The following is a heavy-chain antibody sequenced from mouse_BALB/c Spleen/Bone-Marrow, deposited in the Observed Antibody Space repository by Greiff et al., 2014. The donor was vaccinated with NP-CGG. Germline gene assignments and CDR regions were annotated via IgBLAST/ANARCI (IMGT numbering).Heavy chain of an antibody. CDR2: ISYDGSN. CDR1: GYSITSGYY. CDR3: ASYFYYAMDY. V-gene: IGHV3-6*02. J-gene: IGHJ4*01. Sequence: DVKLQESGPGLVKPSQSLSLTCSVTGYSITSGYYRNWIRQFPGNKLEWMGYISYDGSNNYNPSLKNRISITRDTSKNQFFLKLNSVTTEDTATYYCASYFYYAMDYWGQGTSVTVSS. D-gene: IGHD1-1*01.